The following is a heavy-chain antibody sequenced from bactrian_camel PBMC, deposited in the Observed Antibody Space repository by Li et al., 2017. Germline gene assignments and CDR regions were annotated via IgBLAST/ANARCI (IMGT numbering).Heavy chain of an antibody. CDR1: GISFGDSE. Sequence: QVQLVESGGGSAQAGGSLRLSCKAAGISFGDSEMGWYRQAPGQNPGHGCELVSSIDSDGSTYYADSVKGRFTISKDNTSKDNTERTLYLQMNRLKPEDTAMYTCAADSRATRTMFCGLYGSQTLYDNLFNYWGQGTQVTVS. J-gene: IGHJ4*01. D-gene: IGHD3*01. V-gene: IGHV3S55*01. CDR3: AADSRATRTMFCGLYGSQTLYDNLFNY. CDR2: IDSDGST.